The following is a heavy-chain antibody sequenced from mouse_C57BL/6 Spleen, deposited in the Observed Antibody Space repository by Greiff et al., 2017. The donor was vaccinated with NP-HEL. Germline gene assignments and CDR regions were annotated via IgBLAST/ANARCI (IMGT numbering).Heavy chain of an antibody. CDR1: GFNIKDDY. CDR2: IDPENGDT. Sequence: VQLQQSGAELVRPGASVKLSCTASGFNIKDDYMHWVKQRPEQGLEWIGWIDPENGDTEYASKFQGKATITADTSSNTAYLQLSSLTSEDTAVYYCTTLYYDYGEGYFDYWGQGTTLTVSS. CDR3: TTLYYDYGEGYFDY. J-gene: IGHJ2*01. D-gene: IGHD2-4*01. V-gene: IGHV14-4*01.